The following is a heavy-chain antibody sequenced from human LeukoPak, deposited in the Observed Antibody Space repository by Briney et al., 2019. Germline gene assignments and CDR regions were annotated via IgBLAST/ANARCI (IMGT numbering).Heavy chain of an antibody. D-gene: IGHD1-26*01. J-gene: IGHJ4*02. CDR2: IYSGGST. Sequence: GGSLRLSCAASGFTVSSNYMSWVRQAPGKGLEWVSVIYSGGSTYYADSVKGRFTISRDNSKNTLYLQMNSLRAEDTAVYYCARGGFIVGATAYDYWGQGTLVTVSS. CDR1: GFTVSSNY. CDR3: ARGGFIVGATAYDY. V-gene: IGHV3-53*01.